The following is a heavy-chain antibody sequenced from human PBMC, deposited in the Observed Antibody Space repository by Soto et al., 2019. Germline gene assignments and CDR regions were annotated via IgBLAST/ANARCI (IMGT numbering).Heavy chain of an antibody. CDR2: IYSGGST. V-gene: IGHV3-53*01. D-gene: IGHD6-19*01. Sequence: PGGSLRLSCAASGFTVSSNYMSWVRQAPGKGLEWVSVIYSGGSTYYADSVKGRFTISRDNSKNTLYLQMNSLRAEDTAVYYCARGRSGGWYYFDYWGQGTLVTAPQ. CDR3: ARGRSGGWYYFDY. J-gene: IGHJ4*02. CDR1: GFTVSSNY.